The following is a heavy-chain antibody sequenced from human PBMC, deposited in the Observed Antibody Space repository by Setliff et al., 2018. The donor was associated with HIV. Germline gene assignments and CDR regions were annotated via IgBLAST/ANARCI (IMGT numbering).Heavy chain of an antibody. CDR2: IYHSGST. D-gene: IGHD6-19*01. J-gene: IGHJ4*02. V-gene: IGHV4-38-2*02. CDR3: ARYSSGGIDY. Sequence: SETLSLTCTVSGYSISSGYYWGWIRQPPGKGLEWIGSIYHSGSTYYNPSLKRRVTISVDTSKNQFSLKLSSVTAADTAVYYCARYSSGGIDYWGQGTLVTVSS. CDR1: GYSISSGYY.